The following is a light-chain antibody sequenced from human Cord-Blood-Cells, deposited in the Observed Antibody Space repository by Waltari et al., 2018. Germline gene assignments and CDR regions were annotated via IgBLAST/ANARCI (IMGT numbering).Light chain of an antibody. CDR1: SSDVGGYNY. Sequence: QSALTQPRSVSGSPGQSVTLSCPGTSSDVGGYNYVSWYQQHPGKAPKLMIYDVSKRPSGVPDRFSGSKSGNTASLTISGLQAEDEADYYCCSYAGSFHVVFGGGTKLTVL. J-gene: IGLJ2*01. V-gene: IGLV2-11*01. CDR3: CSYAGSFHVV. CDR2: DVS.